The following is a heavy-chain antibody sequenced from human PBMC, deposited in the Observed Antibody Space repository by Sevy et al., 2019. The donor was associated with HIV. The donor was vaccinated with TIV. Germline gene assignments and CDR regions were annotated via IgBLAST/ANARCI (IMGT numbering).Heavy chain of an antibody. CDR1: GFTFSSYE. CDR3: AGGGRRIDVYNRKDAFDI. V-gene: IGHV3-48*03. J-gene: IGHJ3*02. Sequence: GGSLRLSCAASGFTFSSYEMNWVRQAPGKGLEWLSRISSSGSSMYYADSVKGRFTISRDNAKNSLYLQMNSLRAEDTAVYYCAGGGRRIDVYNRKDAFDIWGQGTMVTVSS. CDR2: ISSSGSSM. D-gene: IGHD1-20*01.